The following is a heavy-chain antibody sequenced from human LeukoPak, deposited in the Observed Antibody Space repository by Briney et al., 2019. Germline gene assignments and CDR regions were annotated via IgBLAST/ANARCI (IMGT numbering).Heavy chain of an antibody. D-gene: IGHD6-13*01. CDR3: ARLRSGYSSTFYYFDY. CDR2: IYHSGNT. CDR1: GYSISSGYY. Sequence: SQTLSLTCAVSGYSISSGYYWGWIRQPPGKGLEWIGNIYHSGNTSYNSSLKSRVTISVDTSKNQFSLKLSSVTAADTAVYYCARLRSGYSSTFYYFDYWGQGTLVTVSS. J-gene: IGHJ4*02. V-gene: IGHV4-38-2*01.